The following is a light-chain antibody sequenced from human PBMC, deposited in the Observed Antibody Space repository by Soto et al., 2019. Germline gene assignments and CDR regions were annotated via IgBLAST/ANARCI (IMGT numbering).Light chain of an antibody. J-gene: IGLJ2*01. CDR1: SSNIGANYH. CDR3: QSYDSSLSGSV. CDR2: GNS. Sequence: QAVVTQPPPVSGAPGQRVTISCTGSSSNIGANYHVHWYQQLPGTAPKLLIYGNSNRPSGVPDRFSGSKSGTSASLAITGLQAEDEADYYCQSYDSSLSGSVFGGGTKLTVL. V-gene: IGLV1-40*01.